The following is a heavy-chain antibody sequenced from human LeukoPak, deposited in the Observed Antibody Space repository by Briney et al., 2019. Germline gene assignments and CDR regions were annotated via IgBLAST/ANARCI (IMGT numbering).Heavy chain of an antibody. D-gene: IGHD3-22*01. CDR1: GVTVSSNY. V-gene: IGHV3-33*08. CDR3: ARDQAPYDSSGYFSV. CDR2: IWYDGSNK. J-gene: IGHJ6*02. Sequence: PGGSLRLSCAASGVTVSSNYMNWVRQAPGKGLEWVAVIWYDGSNKYYADSVKGRFTISGDNSKNTLYLQMNSLRAEDTAVYYCARDQAPYDSSGYFSVWGQGTTVTVSS.